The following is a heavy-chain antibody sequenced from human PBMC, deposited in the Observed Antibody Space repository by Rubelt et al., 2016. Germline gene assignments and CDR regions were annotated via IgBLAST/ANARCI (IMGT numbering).Heavy chain of an antibody. V-gene: IGHV3-21*01. D-gene: IGHD5-18*01. Sequence: RLSCAASGFTFTNYAMNWVRQAPGKGLEWVSSISGGGGYVYYADSLKGRFTISRDNAKDSLLLQMDSLTDEDTGVYYCARDLSGYSYGSLDVWGQGTTVTVSS. CDR1: GFTFTNYA. CDR2: ISGGGGYV. J-gene: IGHJ6*02. CDR3: ARDLSGYSYGSLDV.